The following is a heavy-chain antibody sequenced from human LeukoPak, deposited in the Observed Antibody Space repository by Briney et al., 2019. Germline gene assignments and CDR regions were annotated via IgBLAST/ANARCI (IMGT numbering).Heavy chain of an antibody. V-gene: IGHV3-23*01. J-gene: IGHJ4*02. D-gene: IGHD6-13*01. Sequence: GGSLRLSCAASGFTFSSYAMSWVRQAPGKGLEWVSAISGSGGSTYYADSVKGRFTISRDNSKNTLYLQMNSLRAEDTAVYYCARDFEFGSAAGTPNWGQGTLVTVSS. CDR1: GFTFSSYA. CDR3: ARDFEFGSAAGTPN. CDR2: ISGSGGST.